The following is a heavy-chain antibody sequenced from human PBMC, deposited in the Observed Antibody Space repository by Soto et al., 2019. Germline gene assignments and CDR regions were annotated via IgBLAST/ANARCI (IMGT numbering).Heavy chain of an antibody. V-gene: IGHV1-2*02. CDR1: GGTFNTYA. CDR2: IIPIFGGT. Sequence: ASVKVSCKASGGTFNTYAISWVRQAPGQGLEWMGGIIPIFGGTNYAQKSQGRATMTRDTSISTAYMELSRLRSDDTAVYYCARDFRRFYYDSSGYYGDAFDIWGQGTMVTVSS. J-gene: IGHJ3*02. CDR3: ARDFRRFYYDSSGYYGDAFDI. D-gene: IGHD3-22*01.